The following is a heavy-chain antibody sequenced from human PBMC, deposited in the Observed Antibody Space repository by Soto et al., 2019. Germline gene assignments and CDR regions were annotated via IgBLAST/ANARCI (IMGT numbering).Heavy chain of an antibody. CDR2: ISGSGGTT. V-gene: IGHV3-23*01. D-gene: IGHD1-26*01. CDR3: AKRLGAATYFLDF. J-gene: IGHJ4*02. CDR1: AFTFSNYA. Sequence: GGSLRLSCAASAFTFSNYAMSWVRQSPGKGLEWVASISGSGGTTNYADSVKGRFSISRDNSKNTVYLQMNSLRVEDTAVYYCAKRLGAATYFLDFWGPGPLVTLFS.